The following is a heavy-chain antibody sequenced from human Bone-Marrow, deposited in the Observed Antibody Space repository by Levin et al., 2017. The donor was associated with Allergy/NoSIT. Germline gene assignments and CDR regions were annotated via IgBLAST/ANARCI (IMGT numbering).Heavy chain of an antibody. V-gene: IGHV4-59*08. J-gene: IGHJ3*02. CDR2: IYYSGST. CDR1: GGSISSYY. D-gene: IGHD6-19*01. Sequence: PSETLSLTCTVSGGSISSYYWSWIRQPPGKGLEWIGYIYYSGSTNYNPSLKSRVTISVDTSKNQFSLKLSSVTAADTAVYYGASQQWLPTGGAFDSWGQGTMVTVSS. CDR3: ASQQWLPTGGAFDS.